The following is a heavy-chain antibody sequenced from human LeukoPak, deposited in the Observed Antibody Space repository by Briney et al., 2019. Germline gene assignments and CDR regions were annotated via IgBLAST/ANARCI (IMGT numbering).Heavy chain of an antibody. V-gene: IGHV3-23*01. CDR2: ISGSGGST. CDR1: GFTFSSYA. J-gene: IGHJ4*02. D-gene: IGHD5-24*01. CDR3: AKDPRVGSRVATPCH. Sequence: SGGSLRLSYAASGFTFSSYAMSWVRQAPGKGLEWVSAISGSGGSTYYADSVKGRFTISRDNSKSTLFLQMNSLRAEDTAVYYCAKDPRVGSRVATPCHWGQGTLVTVSS.